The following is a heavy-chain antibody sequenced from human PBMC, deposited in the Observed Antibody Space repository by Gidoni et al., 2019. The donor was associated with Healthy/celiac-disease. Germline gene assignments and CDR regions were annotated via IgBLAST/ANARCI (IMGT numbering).Heavy chain of an antibody. CDR2: MWYDGSNK. CDR1: GFTFSSYG. J-gene: IGHJ6*02. CDR3: ARGMATTHSIYYYYGMDV. V-gene: IGHV3-33*01. D-gene: IGHD5-12*01. Sequence: QVQLVESGGGVVQPGRSLRLSCAASGFTFSSYGMHWVRQAPGKGLEWVAVMWYDGSNKYYADSVKGRFTIARDNSKNTLYLQMNSLRAEDTAVYYCARGMATTHSIYYYYGMDVWGQGTTVTVSS.